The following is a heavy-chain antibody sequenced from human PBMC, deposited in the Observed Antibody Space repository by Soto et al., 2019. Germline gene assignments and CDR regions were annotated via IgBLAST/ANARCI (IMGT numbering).Heavy chain of an antibody. CDR1: GGSFSGYY. V-gene: IGHV4-34*01. J-gene: IGHJ4*02. CDR3: ARVHYPFDY. Sequence: SETLSLTCAVSGGSFSGYYWSWIRQPPGKGLEWIGEINHSGSTNYNPSLKSRVTISVDTSKNQFSLKLSSVTAADTAVYYCARVHYPFDYWGQGTLVTVSS. D-gene: IGHD3-10*01. CDR2: INHSGST.